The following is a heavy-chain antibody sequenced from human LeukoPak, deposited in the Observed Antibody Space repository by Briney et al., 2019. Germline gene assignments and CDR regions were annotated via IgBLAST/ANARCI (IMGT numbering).Heavy chain of an antibody. J-gene: IGHJ4*02. Sequence: ASVKVSCKASGYTFTGYYMHWVRQAPGQGLEWMGWINPNSGGTNYAQKFQGGGTMTRDTSITTAYMELSSLRSDDTAVYYCARDVGEYCSSTNCYASHYWGQGTLVTVSS. D-gene: IGHD2-2*01. CDR3: ARDVGEYCSSTNCYASHY. CDR2: INPNSGGT. V-gene: IGHV1-2*02. CDR1: GYTFTGYY.